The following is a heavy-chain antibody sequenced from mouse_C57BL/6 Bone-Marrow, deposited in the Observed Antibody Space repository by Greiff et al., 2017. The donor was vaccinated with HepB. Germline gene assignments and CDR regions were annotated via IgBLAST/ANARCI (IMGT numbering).Heavy chain of an antibody. D-gene: IGHD1-1*01. V-gene: IGHV1-64*01. Sequence: QVQLQQSGAELVKPGASVKLSCKASGYTFTSYWMHWVKQRPGQGLEWIGMIHPNSGSTNYNEKFKSKATLTVDKSSSTAYMQLSSLTSEDSAVYYCASDFITTVVATDWYFDVWGTGTTVTVSS. J-gene: IGHJ1*03. CDR2: IHPNSGST. CDR1: GYTFTSYW. CDR3: ASDFITTVVATDWYFDV.